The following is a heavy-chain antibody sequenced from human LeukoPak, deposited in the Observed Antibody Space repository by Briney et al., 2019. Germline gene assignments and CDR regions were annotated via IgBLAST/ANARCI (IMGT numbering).Heavy chain of an antibody. CDR3: ARDRGYYDSSGYPTLTY. V-gene: IGHV3-11*04. D-gene: IGHD3-22*01. J-gene: IGHJ4*02. Sequence: VGSLRLSCAASGFTFSDYYMSWIRQAPGKGLEWISYISSSGGTIYYADPVKGRFTISRDNAKNSLFLQMNSLRAEDTAVYYCARDRGYYDSSGYPTLTYWGQGTLVTVSS. CDR2: ISSSGGTI. CDR1: GFTFSDYY.